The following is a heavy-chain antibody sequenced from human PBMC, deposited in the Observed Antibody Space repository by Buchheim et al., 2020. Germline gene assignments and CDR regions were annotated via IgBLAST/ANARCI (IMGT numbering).Heavy chain of an antibody. Sequence: QVQLQESGPGLAKPSETLSLTCTVSGGSISSYYWSWIRQPPGKGLEWIGYIYYSGSTNYNPPLKSRVTIPVDTSKNQFSLKLSSMTAADTAVYYYASDNLYSSSSSGWFDPWGQGTL. D-gene: IGHD6-6*01. CDR1: GGSISSYY. CDR3: ASDNLYSSSSSGWFDP. J-gene: IGHJ5*02. V-gene: IGHV4-59*01. CDR2: IYYSGST.